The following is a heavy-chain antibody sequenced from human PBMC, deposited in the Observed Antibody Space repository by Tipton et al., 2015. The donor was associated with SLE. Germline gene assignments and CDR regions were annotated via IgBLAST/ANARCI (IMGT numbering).Heavy chain of an antibody. CDR1: GGSISSSSYY. CDR3: ARRDNDYGDY. J-gene: IGHJ4*02. D-gene: IGHD5-24*01. V-gene: IGHV4-39*01. CDR2: IYYSGST. Sequence: TLSLTCTVSGGSISSSSYYWGWIRQPPGKGLEWIGSIYYSGSTYYNPSLKSRVTISVDTSKNQFSLKLSSVTAADTAVYYCARRDNDYGDYWGQGTLVTVSS.